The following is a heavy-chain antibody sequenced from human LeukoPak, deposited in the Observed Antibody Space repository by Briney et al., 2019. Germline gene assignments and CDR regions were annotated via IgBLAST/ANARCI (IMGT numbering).Heavy chain of an antibody. V-gene: IGHV4-59*08. CDR1: GYSISRYQ. J-gene: IGHJ4*02. CDR3: ARHGTAVATPFDY. D-gene: IGHD4-17*01. Sequence: PSETLSLTCTVSGYSISRYQRSWIRQPPGKVLEWVVHIHYSGSTNYNPSLKSRVTISGDTTKNQFSQKLSSVTAADAAIYYCARHGTAVATPFDYWGQGTLVTVSS. CDR2: IHYSGST.